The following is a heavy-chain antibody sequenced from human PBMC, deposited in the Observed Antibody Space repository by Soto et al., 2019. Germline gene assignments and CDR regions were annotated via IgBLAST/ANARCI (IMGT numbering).Heavy chain of an antibody. CDR1: GFTFSSNY. CDR2: IYSGGST. V-gene: IGHV3-53*04. D-gene: IGHD5-12*01. J-gene: IGHJ3*02. CDR3: ARGSSGYGYDAFDI. Sequence: GGSLRLSCAASGFTFSSNYMSWVRQAPGKGLEWVSVIYSGGSTYYADSVKGRFTISRHNSKNTLYLQMNSLRPEDTAVYYCARGSSGYGYDAFDIWGQGTMVTVSS.